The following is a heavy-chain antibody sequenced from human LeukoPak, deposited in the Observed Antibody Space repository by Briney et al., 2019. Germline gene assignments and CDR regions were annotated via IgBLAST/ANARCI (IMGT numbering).Heavy chain of an antibody. Sequence: ASVKVSCKASGYTFTSYYMHWVRQAPGQGLEWMGIINPSGGSTSYAQEFQGRVTMTRDTSTSTVYMELSSLGSEDTAVYYCASTLAVYYDSSGYYYGAFDIWGQGTMVTVSS. CDR3: ASTLAVYYDSSGYYYGAFDI. CDR2: INPSGGST. CDR1: GYTFTSYY. D-gene: IGHD3-22*01. V-gene: IGHV1-46*01. J-gene: IGHJ3*02.